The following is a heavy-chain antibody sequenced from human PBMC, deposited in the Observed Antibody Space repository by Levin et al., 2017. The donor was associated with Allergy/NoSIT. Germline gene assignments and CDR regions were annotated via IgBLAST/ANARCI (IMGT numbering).Heavy chain of an antibody. D-gene: IGHD3-22*01. Sequence: RSSETLSLTCNVTGGSISSSYWSWIRQPAGKGLEWIGRIYPRGSTNYNPSLKSRVSMSVDTSENQFSLRLSSVTAADTAVYYCAKETRHYDTSGFDFWFDPWGQGTLVTVSS. V-gene: IGHV4-4*07. CDR2: IYPRGST. CDR3: AKETRHYDTSGFDFWFDP. J-gene: IGHJ5*02. CDR1: GGSISSSY.